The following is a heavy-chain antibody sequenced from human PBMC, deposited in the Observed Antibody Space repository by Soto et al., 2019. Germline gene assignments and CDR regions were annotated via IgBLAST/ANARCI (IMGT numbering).Heavy chain of an antibody. CDR2: IIPIFGTA. D-gene: IGHD4-17*01. J-gene: IGHJ4*02. CDR1: GGTFSSYA. Sequence: SVKVSCKASGGTFSSYAISWVRQAPGRGLEWMGGIIPIFGTANYAQKFQGRVTITADESTSTAYMELSSLRSEDTAVYYCASESTLTTVTTSVLFGYWGQGTLVTVSS. V-gene: IGHV1-69*13. CDR3: ASESTLTTVTTSVLFGY.